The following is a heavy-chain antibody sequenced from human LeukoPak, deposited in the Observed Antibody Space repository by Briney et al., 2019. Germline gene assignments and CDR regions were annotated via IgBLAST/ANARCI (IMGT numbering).Heavy chain of an antibody. Sequence: SVKVSCKASGGTLNTYSISWVRQAPGQGLEWMGGIIPVFNTINYAQRFQDRVTLTVDESTSTAYMELSSLRSEDTAVYYCARGNSRWSTPSSSYYYRMDVWGQGTTVAVSS. CDR2: IIPVFNTI. J-gene: IGHJ6*02. CDR3: ARGNSRWSTPSSSYYYRMDV. V-gene: IGHV1-69*13. CDR1: GGTLNTYS. D-gene: IGHD4-23*01.